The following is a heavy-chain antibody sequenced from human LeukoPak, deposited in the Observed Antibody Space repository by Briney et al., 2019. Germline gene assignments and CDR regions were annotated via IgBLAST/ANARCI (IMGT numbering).Heavy chain of an antibody. CDR2: IYYSGST. J-gene: IGHJ4*02. CDR3: ARGRYYYESSGYILVFDY. Sequence: SETLSLTCTVFGGSISSDYWSGIRQPPGKGLEWIGYIYYSGSTNYNPSLKSRVTISVDTSKNQFSLKLSSVTAADTAVYYCARGRYYYESSGYILVFDYWGQGTLVTVSS. D-gene: IGHD3-22*01. CDR1: GGSISSDY. V-gene: IGHV4-59*01.